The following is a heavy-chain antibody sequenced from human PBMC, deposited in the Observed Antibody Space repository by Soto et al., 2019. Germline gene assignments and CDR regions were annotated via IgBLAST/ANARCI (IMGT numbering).Heavy chain of an antibody. V-gene: IGHV1-46*02. Sequence: QMQLVQSGAEVKQPGASVKVSCKASQYIFNNYYMHWVLQAPGPGLEWMGIMNPGRGSSRYAQKFQDKFPMTWDTSTTTGWMEGSSLKSDDTAVYYCARGGVGHDNWYFELWGRGTLVTVSS. CDR2: MNPGRGSS. CDR1: QYIFNNYY. CDR3: ARGGVGHDNWYFEL. D-gene: IGHD3-10*01. J-gene: IGHJ2*01.